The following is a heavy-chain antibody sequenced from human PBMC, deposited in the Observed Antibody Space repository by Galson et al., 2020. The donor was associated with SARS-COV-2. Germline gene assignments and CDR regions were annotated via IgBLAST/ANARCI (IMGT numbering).Heavy chain of an antibody. J-gene: IGHJ2*01. V-gene: IGHV3-30-3*01. CDR2: MSYVGNSK. Sequence: GQSLETLRAAAGLTSSSKTMSGVSQAPGKGLGRAEIMSYVGNSKFYADSVKGRFTISRDNSKNTLYLQMNSLSAEDTAVYYCARDKYSSGWY. CDR3: ARDKYSSGWY. D-gene: IGHD2-21*01. CDR1: GLTSSSKT.